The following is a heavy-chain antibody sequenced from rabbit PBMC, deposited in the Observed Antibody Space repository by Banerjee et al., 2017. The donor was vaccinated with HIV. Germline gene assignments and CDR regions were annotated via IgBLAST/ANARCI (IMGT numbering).Heavy chain of an antibody. CDR3: ARDGGYADYGYALNL. V-gene: IGHV1S40*01. D-gene: IGHD6-1*01. Sequence: QSLEESGGDLVKPGASLTLTCTAPGFSFSSSYWICWVRQAPGKGLEWIACIYGDSIGSTYYASWAKGRFTISKISSTTVTLQMTSLTAADTATYFCARDGGYADYGYALNLWGPGTLVTVS. CDR2: IYGDSIGST. J-gene: IGHJ4*01. CDR1: GFSFSSSYW.